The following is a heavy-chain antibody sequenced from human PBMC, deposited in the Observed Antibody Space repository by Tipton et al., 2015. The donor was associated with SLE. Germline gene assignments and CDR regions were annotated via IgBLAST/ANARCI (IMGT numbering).Heavy chain of an antibody. CDR2: IYHSGST. Sequence: TLSLTCAVSGYSISSGYYWGWIRQPPGKGLEWIGEIYHSGSTNYNPSLKSRVTISVDTSKNQFSLRLTSVTAADTAVYYCARLEDPFGIFGVPKGWFDPWSQGTLVTVSS. V-gene: IGHV4-38-2*01. D-gene: IGHD3-3*01. J-gene: IGHJ5*02. CDR3: ARLEDPFGIFGVPKGWFDP. CDR1: GYSISSGYY.